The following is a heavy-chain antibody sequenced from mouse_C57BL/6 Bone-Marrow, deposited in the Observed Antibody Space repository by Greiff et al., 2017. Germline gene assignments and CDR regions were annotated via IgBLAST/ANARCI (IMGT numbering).Heavy chain of an antibody. Sequence: VKLMESGAELARPGASVKMSCKASGYTFTSYTMHWVKQRPGQGLEWIGYINPSSGYTKYNQKFKDKATLTADKSSSTAYMQLSSLTSEDSAVYYCARWDYYGSSYYAMDYWGQGTSVTVSS. CDR1: GYTFTSYT. CDR3: ARWDYYGSSYYAMDY. V-gene: IGHV1-4*01. D-gene: IGHD1-1*01. CDR2: INPSSGYT. J-gene: IGHJ4*01.